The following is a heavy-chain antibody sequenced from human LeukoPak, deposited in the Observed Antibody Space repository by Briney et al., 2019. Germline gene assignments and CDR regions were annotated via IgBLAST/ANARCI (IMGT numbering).Heavy chain of an antibody. D-gene: IGHD1-26*01. CDR3: ASMGGSYYGMNAFDI. CDR2: IYYSGST. Sequence: PSETLSLTCTVSGGSISSSSYYWGWIRQPPGKGLEWIGSIYYSGSTNYNPSLKSRVTISVDKSKNQFSLKLSSVTAADTAVYYCASMGGSYYGMNAFDIWGQGTMVTVSS. J-gene: IGHJ3*02. V-gene: IGHV4-39*07. CDR1: GGSISSSSYY.